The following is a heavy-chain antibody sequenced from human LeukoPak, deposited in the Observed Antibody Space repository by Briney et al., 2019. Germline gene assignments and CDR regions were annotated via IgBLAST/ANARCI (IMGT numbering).Heavy chain of an antibody. D-gene: IGHD5-24*01. V-gene: IGHV1-46*01. J-gene: IGHJ4*02. CDR2: INPSGGST. Sequence: ASVNVSCKASGYTFTSYYMHWVRQAPGQGLEWMGIINPSGGSTSYAQKFQGRVTMTRDTSTSTVYMELSSLRSEDTAVYYCARDRGTRRDGYNLYYFDYWGQGTLVTVSS. CDR1: GYTFTSYY. CDR3: ARDRGTRRDGYNLYYFDY.